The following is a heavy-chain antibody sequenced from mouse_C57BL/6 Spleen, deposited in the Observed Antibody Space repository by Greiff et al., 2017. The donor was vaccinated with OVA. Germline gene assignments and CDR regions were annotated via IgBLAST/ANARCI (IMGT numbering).Heavy chain of an antibody. J-gene: IGHJ2*01. CDR2: INPYNGGT. D-gene: IGHD2-3*01. V-gene: IGHV1-19*01. CDR3: ARGMMSDAPRYYFDY. CDR1: GYTFTDYY. Sequence: EVQLQQSGPVLVKPGASVKMSCKASGYTFTDYYMNWVKQSHGKSLEWIGVINPYNGGTSYNQKFKGKATLTVDKSSSTAYMELNSLTSEDSAVYYCARGMMSDAPRYYFDYWGQGTTLTVSS.